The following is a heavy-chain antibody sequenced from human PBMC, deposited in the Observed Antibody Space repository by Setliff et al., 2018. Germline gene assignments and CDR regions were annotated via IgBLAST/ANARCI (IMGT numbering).Heavy chain of an antibody. J-gene: IGHJ4*02. CDR2: IYTGGST. Sequence: KASETLSLTCSVSGDSINSGTYYWSWFRQSAGKGLEWIGRIYTGGSTNYNPSLKSRVTISVDTSKNQFSLKLSSVTAADTAVYYCARGGYYYIRSYFDYWGQGTLVTVS. CDR3: ARGGYYYIRSYFDY. V-gene: IGHV4-61*02. CDR1: GDSINSGTYY. D-gene: IGHD3-22*01.